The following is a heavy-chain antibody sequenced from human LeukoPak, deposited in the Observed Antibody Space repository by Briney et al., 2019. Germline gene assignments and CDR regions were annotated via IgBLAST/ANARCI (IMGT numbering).Heavy chain of an antibody. Sequence: GGSLRLSCAASGFTVSSNYMSWVRQAPGKGLECVSVIYSGGSTYYADSVQGRFTISRDNSKNTLYLQMNSLRAEDTAGYYCARDMTKLGYFDYWGQGTLVTVSS. J-gene: IGHJ4*02. CDR3: ARDMTKLGYFDY. V-gene: IGHV3-66*02. CDR1: GFTVSSNY. D-gene: IGHD7-27*01. CDR2: IYSGGST.